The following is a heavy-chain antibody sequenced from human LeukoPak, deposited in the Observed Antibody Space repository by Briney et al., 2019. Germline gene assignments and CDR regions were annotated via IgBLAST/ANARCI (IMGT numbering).Heavy chain of an antibody. D-gene: IGHD5-12*01. V-gene: IGHV3-33*01. CDR3: ARGSGGDGYGYWGDY. CDR2: IWYDGNKK. J-gene: IGHJ4*02. Sequence: GGSVRLSCAASGFTFSSYGMHWVRQAPGKGLEWLAVIWYDGNKKHYVESVQGRFTISRDNSGNTLFLQMNSLRAEDTGVYFCARGSGGDGYGYWGDYWGQGTLVPVSS. CDR1: GFTFSSYG.